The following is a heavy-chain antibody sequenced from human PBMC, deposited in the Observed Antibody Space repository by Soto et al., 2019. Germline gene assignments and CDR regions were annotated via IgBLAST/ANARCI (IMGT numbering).Heavy chain of an antibody. CDR1: GFTFSSYG. CDR2: ISDDGSNK. J-gene: IGHJ6*02. Sequence: QVQLVESGGCVVQPGRSLRLSCAASGFTFSSYGMHWVRQAPGKGLEWVAVISDDGSNKYYADSVKGRFTISRDNSKNTLYLQMNSLRAEDTAVYYCAKDVVVGATTGLGDYYYYYGMDVWGQGTTVTVSS. D-gene: IGHD1-26*01. V-gene: IGHV3-30*18. CDR3: AKDVVVGATTGLGDYYYYYGMDV.